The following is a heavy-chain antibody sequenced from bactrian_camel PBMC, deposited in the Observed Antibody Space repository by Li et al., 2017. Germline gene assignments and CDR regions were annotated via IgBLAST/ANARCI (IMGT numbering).Heavy chain of an antibody. CDR3: AADLRAGGALARLTPAYKY. CDR2: IARVDTGGT. Sequence: VQLVESGGGSVHPGESLRLSCTTSGVSFDESDMGWYRQAPGKEREAVAAIARVDTGGTYYADSVRGRFTISKDTAKNTLYLQMNSLKSEDTAMYYCAADLRAGGALARLTPAYKYRGQGTQVTVS. D-gene: IGHD4*01. V-gene: IGHV3-1*01. CDR1: GVSFDESD. J-gene: IGHJ4*01.